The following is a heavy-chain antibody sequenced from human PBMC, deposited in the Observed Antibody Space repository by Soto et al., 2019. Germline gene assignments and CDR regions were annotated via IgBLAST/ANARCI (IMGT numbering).Heavy chain of an antibody. V-gene: IGHV4-30-4*01. D-gene: IGHD3-22*01. J-gene: IGHJ4*02. CDR2: IYYSGST. CDR1: GGSISSGDYY. Sequence: SETLSLTCTVSGGSISSGDYYWSWIRQPPGKDLEWIGYIYYSGSTYYNPSLKSRVTISVDTSKNQFSLKLSSVTAADTAVYYCAREGDTYYYDSSGYQTAGHFDYWGQGTLVTVSS. CDR3: AREGDTYYYDSSGYQTAGHFDY.